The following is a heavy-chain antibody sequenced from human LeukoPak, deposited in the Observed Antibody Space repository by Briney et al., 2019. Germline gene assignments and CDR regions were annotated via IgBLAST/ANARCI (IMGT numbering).Heavy chain of an antibody. CDR1: GDSISRSASS. D-gene: IGHD3-3*02. J-gene: IGHJ4*02. CDR3: ARDFIAQSPIPAF. V-gene: IGHV4-30-2*01. Sequence: PSQTLSLTCTVSGDSISRSASSWIWIRQPPGKGLEWIGYIYHSGGTYYNPSLRSRVTISLDRSKNQFSLKLSSVTAADTAVYYCARDFIAQSPIPAFWGQGTLVSVSS. CDR2: IYHSGGT.